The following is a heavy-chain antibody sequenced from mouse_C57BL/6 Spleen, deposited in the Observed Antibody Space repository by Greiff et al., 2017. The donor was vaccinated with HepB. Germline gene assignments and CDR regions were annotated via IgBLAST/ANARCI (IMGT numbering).Heavy chain of an antibody. Sequence: VQLQQPGAELVRPGSSVKLSCKASGYTFTSYWMHWVKQRPIQGLEWIGNIDPSDSETHYNQKFKDKATLTVDKSSSTAYMQLSSLTSEDSAVYYCARYGYYGPYWYFDVWGTGTTVTVSS. CDR1: GYTFTSYW. V-gene: IGHV1-52*01. CDR3: ARYGYYGPYWYFDV. J-gene: IGHJ1*03. D-gene: IGHD2-3*01. CDR2: IDPSDSET.